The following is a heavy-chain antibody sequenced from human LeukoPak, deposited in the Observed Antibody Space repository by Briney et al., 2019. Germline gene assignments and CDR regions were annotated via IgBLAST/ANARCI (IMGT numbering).Heavy chain of an antibody. Sequence: PGGSLRLSCAASGFTFSSYWMSWVRQAPGKGLERVANINQDGSEKYVDSVKGRFTISRDNAKNSLYLQMNSLRAEDTAVYYCARVEYHTGVFFDYWGQGTLVTVSS. V-gene: IGHV3-7*05. CDR1: GFTFSSYW. D-gene: IGHD2/OR15-2a*01. CDR3: ARVEYHTGVFFDY. CDR2: INQDGSEK. J-gene: IGHJ4*02.